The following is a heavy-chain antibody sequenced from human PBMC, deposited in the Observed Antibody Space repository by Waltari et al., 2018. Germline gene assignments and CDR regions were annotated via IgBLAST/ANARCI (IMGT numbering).Heavy chain of an antibody. Sequence: QVQLQESGPGLVKPSQTLSLTCTVSGGSIRSGGYFWSWIRQRPGKGVEWIGYIYYSGSTYYHPSLKSRVTISVDTSKNQFSLKLSSVTAADTAVYYCARAGRGPGDTAMANDYWGQGTLVTVSS. CDR2: IYYSGST. D-gene: IGHD5-18*01. J-gene: IGHJ4*02. V-gene: IGHV4-31*03. CDR3: ARAGRGPGDTAMANDY. CDR1: GGSIRSGGYF.